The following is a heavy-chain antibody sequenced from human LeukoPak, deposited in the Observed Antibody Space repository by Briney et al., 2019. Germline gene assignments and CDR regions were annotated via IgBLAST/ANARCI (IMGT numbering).Heavy chain of an antibody. Sequence: PGGSLRLSCAASGFTFTNYWMTWVRQAPGKGLEWVANINRDGSQKHYVDSVWGRFTISRDNAKSSLYLQLNSLRAEDTAVYYCARDVTYYDSSYYYDAFDLWGQGTIVTVSS. CDR1: GFTFTNYW. CDR3: ARDVTYYDSSYYYDAFDL. CDR2: INRDGSQK. V-gene: IGHV3-7*01. D-gene: IGHD3-22*01. J-gene: IGHJ3*01.